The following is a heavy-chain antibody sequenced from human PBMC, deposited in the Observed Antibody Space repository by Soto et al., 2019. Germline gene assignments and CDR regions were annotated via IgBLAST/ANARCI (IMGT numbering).Heavy chain of an antibody. J-gene: IGHJ3*02. CDR3: ARASSFLQLTTDAFDS. V-gene: IGHV1-69*04. D-gene: IGHD1-7*01. CDR1: AGTFSSYA. Sequence: SVKVSCKASAGTFSSYAISWVRQAPIQGLEWMGRIIPILGIANYAQKFQGRVTITADKSTSTAYMELSSLRSEDTAVYYCARASSFLQLTTDAFDSWGQGTMVTVSS. CDR2: IIPILGIA.